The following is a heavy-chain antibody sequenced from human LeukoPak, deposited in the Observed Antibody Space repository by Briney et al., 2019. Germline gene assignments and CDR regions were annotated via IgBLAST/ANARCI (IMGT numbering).Heavy chain of an antibody. CDR3: ARPPGSWYFDY. Sequence: GGSLRLSCAASGFTFSSYSMNWVRQAPGKGLEWVSSISSSSSYIYYADSVKGRFTISRDNAKNTVYLQMNSLRAEDTAVYYCARPPGSWYFDYWGQGTLVTVSS. D-gene: IGHD6-13*01. J-gene: IGHJ4*02. CDR2: ISSSSSYI. V-gene: IGHV3-21*01. CDR1: GFTFSSYS.